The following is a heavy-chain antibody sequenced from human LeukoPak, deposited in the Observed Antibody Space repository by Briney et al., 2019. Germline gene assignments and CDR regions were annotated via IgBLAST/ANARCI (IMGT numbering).Heavy chain of an antibody. CDR2: IIPIFGTA. V-gene: IGHV1-69*05. D-gene: IGHD2-2*01. J-gene: IGHJ5*02. CDR1: GGTFSSYA. CDR3: ARGVVAPGGGFDP. Sequence: GASVKVSCKASGGTFSSYAISWVRQAPGQGLEWMGGIIPIFGTANYAQKFQGRVTITTDESTSTAYMELSSLRSEDTAVYYCARGVVAPGGGFDPWGQGTLVTVSS.